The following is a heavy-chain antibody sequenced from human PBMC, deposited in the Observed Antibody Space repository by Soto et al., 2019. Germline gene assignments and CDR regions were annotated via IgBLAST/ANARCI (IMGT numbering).Heavy chain of an antibody. D-gene: IGHD3-3*01. CDR3: TRESGVAYDYYYYSDV. CDR2: IRSKAYGGTT. Sequence: EVQLVESGGGLVQPGRSLRLSCTASGFTFGDYAMSWFRQAPGKGLEWVGFIRSKAYGGTTEYAASVKGRFTISRDDSKSIAYLQMNSLKTEDTAVYYCTRESGVAYDYYYYSDVWGKGTTVTVSS. V-gene: IGHV3-49*03. J-gene: IGHJ6*03. CDR1: GFTFGDYA.